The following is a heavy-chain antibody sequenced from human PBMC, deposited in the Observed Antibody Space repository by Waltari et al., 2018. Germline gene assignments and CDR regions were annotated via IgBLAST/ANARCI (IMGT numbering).Heavy chain of an antibody. Sequence: QVQLQESGPGLVKPSETLSITCAVSAYSISSGYYWGWIRQPPGKGLEWIGSIDHSGSTYYNPSLNRRVTMSVDTSKNQFSLTLSSVTAADTAVYYCASSPSDYLLNYFDYWGQGTLVTVSS. CDR3: ASSPSDYLLNYFDY. D-gene: IGHD3-16*01. CDR2: IDHSGST. CDR1: AYSISSGYY. J-gene: IGHJ4*02. V-gene: IGHV4-38-2*01.